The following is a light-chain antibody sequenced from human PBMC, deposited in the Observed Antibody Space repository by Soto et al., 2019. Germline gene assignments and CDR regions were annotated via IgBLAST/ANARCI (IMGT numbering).Light chain of an antibody. Sequence: DIQMTPSPSTLSASVVDRVTITCRASQSISHFLAWYQQKPGKVPKLLIYDASNLGSGVPSRFSGSGSGTDFTLTISGPQPDDFATYYCQQYNSYSFGQGTKVDIK. V-gene: IGKV1-5*01. CDR1: QSISHF. J-gene: IGKJ1*01. CDR2: DAS. CDR3: QQYNSYS.